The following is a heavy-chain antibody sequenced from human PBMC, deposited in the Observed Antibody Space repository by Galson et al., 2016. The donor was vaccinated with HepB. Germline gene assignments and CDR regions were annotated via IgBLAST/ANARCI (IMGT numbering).Heavy chain of an antibody. D-gene: IGHD3-10*01. CDR3: SKRRIDGSSSKDAMDV. CDR2: IGDAGVNK. Sequence: SLRLSCAGSGFAFNKYAMNWVRQAPGKGLEWVSIIGDAGVNKFYADSVKGRFSISRDNSKNTLYPQMNSLRSEDTAVYYCSKRRIDGSSSKDAMDVWGQGNPGHRLL. CDR1: GFAFNKYA. J-gene: IGHJ6*02. V-gene: IGHV3-23*01.